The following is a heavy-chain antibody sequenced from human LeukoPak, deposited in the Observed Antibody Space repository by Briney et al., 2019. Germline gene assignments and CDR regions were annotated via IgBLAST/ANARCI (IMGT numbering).Heavy chain of an antibody. V-gene: IGHV4-30-4*01. J-gene: IGHJ6*02. CDR3: ARKGWLQLGGMDV. CDR2: TYFTGST. D-gene: IGHD5-24*01. CDR1: GDSVISGDYR. Sequence: SETLSLTCTVSGDSVISGDYRWTWIRQPPGKGLEWIGYTYFTGSTYFNPSLKRRVAISVDTSKNQFSLKLSSVTAADTAVYYCARKGWLQLGGMDVWGQGTTVTVSS.